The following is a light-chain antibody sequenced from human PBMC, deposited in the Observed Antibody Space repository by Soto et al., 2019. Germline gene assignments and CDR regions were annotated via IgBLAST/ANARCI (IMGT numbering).Light chain of an antibody. J-gene: IGKJ1*01. CDR1: QGISSW. V-gene: IGKV1-12*01. CDR2: AAS. CDR3: QQSYSSPWT. Sequence: DIQMTQSPSSVSASVGDRVTITCRASQGISSWLAWYQQKPGKAPKLLIYAASSLRSGVTSRFSGSGSGTDFTLTISSLQREDFATYVCQQSYSSPWTFGQGTKVDIK.